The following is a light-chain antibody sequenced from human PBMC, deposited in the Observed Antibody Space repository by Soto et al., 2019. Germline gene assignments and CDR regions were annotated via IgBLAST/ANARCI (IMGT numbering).Light chain of an antibody. CDR2: AAS. V-gene: IGKV3-15*01. Sequence: EIVMTQSPATLSVSPGERATLSCRASQSVSGNLAWYQQQPGQAPRLLIYAASTRATGIPARFSCSGSGTEFTLTISSLQSEDFAVYYCQQYNNWPPITFGPGTKVDIK. CDR1: QSVSGN. CDR3: QQYNNWPPIT. J-gene: IGKJ3*01.